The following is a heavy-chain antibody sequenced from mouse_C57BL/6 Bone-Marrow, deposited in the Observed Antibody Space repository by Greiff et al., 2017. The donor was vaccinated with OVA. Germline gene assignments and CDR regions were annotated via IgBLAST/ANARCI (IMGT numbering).Heavy chain of an antibody. V-gene: IGHV1-81*01. CDR2: IYPRSGNT. CDR1: GYTFTSYG. Sequence: VQRVESGAELARPGASVKLSCKASGYTFTSYGISWVKQRTGQGLEWIGEIYPRSGNTYYNEKFKGKATLTADKSSSTAYMELRSLTSEDSAVYFCARRSSGYTDYWGQGTSVTVAS. CDR3: ARRSSGYTDY. D-gene: IGHD3-2*02. J-gene: IGHJ4*01.